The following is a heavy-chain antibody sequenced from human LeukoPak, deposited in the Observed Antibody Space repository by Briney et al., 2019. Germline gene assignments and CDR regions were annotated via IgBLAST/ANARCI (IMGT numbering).Heavy chain of an antibody. V-gene: IGHV3-74*01. Sequence: GGSLRLSCAASRFTFSTYWMHWVRQAPGKGLVWVSRINSDGSSTGYADSVKGRFTISIDNAKNTLYLQMNSLRAEDTAVYYCARARGNNYGFFDYWGQGILVTVSS. D-gene: IGHD3/OR15-3a*01. CDR1: RFTFSTYW. CDR2: INSDGSST. CDR3: ARARGNNYGFFDY. J-gene: IGHJ4*02.